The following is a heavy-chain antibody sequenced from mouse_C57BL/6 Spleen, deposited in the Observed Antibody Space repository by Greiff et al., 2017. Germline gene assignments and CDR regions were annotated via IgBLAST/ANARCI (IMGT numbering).Heavy chain of an antibody. J-gene: IGHJ4*01. Sequence: EVQLQQSGAELVKPGASVKLSCTASGFNIKDYYMHWVKQRTEQGLEWIGRIDPEDGETKYAPKFPGKATITADTSSNTAYLQLSSLTSDDTAVYYCARNYDYDGGRAMDYWGQGTSVTVSS. CDR1: GFNIKDYY. CDR2: IDPEDGET. D-gene: IGHD2-4*01. V-gene: IGHV14-2*01. CDR3: ARNYDYDGGRAMDY.